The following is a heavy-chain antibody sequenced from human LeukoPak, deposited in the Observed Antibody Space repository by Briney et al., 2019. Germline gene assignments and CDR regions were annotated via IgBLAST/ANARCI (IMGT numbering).Heavy chain of an antibody. V-gene: IGHV4-39*07. D-gene: IGHD1-26*01. CDR2: IYYSGST. CDR3: ARESGPEGYYYYYYMDV. Sequence: SETLSLTCTVSGGSISSSNYYWGWIRQPPGKGLEWIGSIYYSGSTYYNPSLKSRVTISVHTSKNHFSLKLSSVTAADTAVYYCARESGPEGYYYYYYMDVWGKGTTVTVSS. CDR1: GGSISSSNYY. J-gene: IGHJ6*03.